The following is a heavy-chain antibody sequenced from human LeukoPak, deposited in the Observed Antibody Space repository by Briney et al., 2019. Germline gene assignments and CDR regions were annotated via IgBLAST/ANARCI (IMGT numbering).Heavy chain of an antibody. CDR3: AKDVGIDSQH. CDR2: MTGSGGST. J-gene: IGHJ1*01. Sequence: GGSLRLSCAASGFTFSTYAMSWVRQAPGKGLEWVSGMTGSGGSTYYADSVKGRFTISRDNSKNTLYLQMNSLRAEDTAVYYCAKDVGIDSQHWGQGTLVTVSS. V-gene: IGHV3-23*01. D-gene: IGHD2-15*01. CDR1: GFTFSTYA.